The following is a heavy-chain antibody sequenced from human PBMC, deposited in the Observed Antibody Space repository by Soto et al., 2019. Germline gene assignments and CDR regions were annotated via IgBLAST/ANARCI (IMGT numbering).Heavy chain of an antibody. V-gene: IGHV3-66*04. CDR3: ARHGYSYGGGYFDY. J-gene: IGHJ4*02. CDR1: GFTVSSNY. D-gene: IGHD5-18*01. CDR2: IYSGGSA. Sequence: EVQLVESGGGLVQPGGSLRLSCAASGFTVSSNYMSWVRQAPGKGLEWVSVIYSGGSAYYADSVKGRFTISRDNSKNTLYLQMNILSAEDTAVYYCARHGYSYGGGYFDYWGQGTLVTVSS.